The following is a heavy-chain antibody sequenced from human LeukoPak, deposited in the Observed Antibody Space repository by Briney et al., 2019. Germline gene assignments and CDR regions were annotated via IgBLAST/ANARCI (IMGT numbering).Heavy chain of an antibody. J-gene: IGHJ4*02. V-gene: IGHV3-30*02. D-gene: IGHD1-26*01. CDR3: ANVRLVGALDY. CDR2: IRYDGNNK. CDR1: GVNFSSHG. Sequence: GALKPFCAAVGVNFSSHGLDLVRQAPGKGGGGVAFIRYDGNNKYYADSVKGRFTISRDNSKNTLYLQMNSLRAEDTAVYYCANVRLVGALDYWGQGTLVTVSS.